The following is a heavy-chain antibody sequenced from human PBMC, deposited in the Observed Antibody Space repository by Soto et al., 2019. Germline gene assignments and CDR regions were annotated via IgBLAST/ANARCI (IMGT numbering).Heavy chain of an antibody. CDR1: GGSISSGGYY. Sequence: QVQLQESGPGLVKPSQTLSLTCTVSGGSISSGGYYWSWIRQHPGKGLEWIGYIYYSGSTYYNPSLKSRVTISVDTSKNQFSLKLSSVTAADTAVYYCARGGIVVVPAAPPGFDYWGQGTLVTVSS. CDR2: IYYSGST. J-gene: IGHJ4*02. CDR3: ARGGIVVVPAAPPGFDY. V-gene: IGHV4-31*03. D-gene: IGHD2-2*01.